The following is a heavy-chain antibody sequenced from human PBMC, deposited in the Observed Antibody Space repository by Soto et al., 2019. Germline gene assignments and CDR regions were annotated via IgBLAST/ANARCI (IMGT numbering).Heavy chain of an antibody. CDR2: IYSGGST. CDR3: ARGLGGGYFDS. D-gene: IGHD3-10*01. V-gene: IGHV3-66*01. Sequence: PGRSLRLSCAASGFTVSSNYMTWVRQAPGKGLEWVSVIYSGGSTYYADSVKGRFTISRDDSKNTLYLQMNSLRAEDTAVFYCARGLGGGYFDSWGQGTLVTVSS. CDR1: GFTVSSNY. J-gene: IGHJ4*02.